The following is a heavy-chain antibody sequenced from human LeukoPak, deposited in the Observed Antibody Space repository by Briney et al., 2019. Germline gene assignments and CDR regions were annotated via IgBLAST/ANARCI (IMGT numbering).Heavy chain of an antibody. CDR1: GFTFSSYG. Sequence: GGSLRLSCAASGFTFSSYGMHWVRQAPGKGLEWVAFIRYDGSNKYYADSVKGRFTISRDNSKNTLYLQMNSLRAEDTAVYYCAKDSAYDSSGYYGMVDAFDIWGQGTMVTVSS. CDR3: AKDSAYDSSGYYGMVDAFDI. CDR2: IRYDGSNK. V-gene: IGHV3-30*02. D-gene: IGHD3-22*01. J-gene: IGHJ3*02.